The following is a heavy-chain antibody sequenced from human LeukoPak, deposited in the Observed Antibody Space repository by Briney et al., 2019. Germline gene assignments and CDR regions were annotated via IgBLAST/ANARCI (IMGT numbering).Heavy chain of an antibody. V-gene: IGHV3-23*01. J-gene: IGHJ5*02. CDR1: GFTFSSYA. CDR2: ISGSGGST. CDR3: ARAPMGGYTYTMGS. D-gene: IGHD5-18*01. Sequence: PGGSLRLSCAASGFTFSSYAMSWVRQAPGKGLEWVSAISGSGGSTYYADSVKGRFTISRDNSKNTLYLQMDSLRAEDTAVYYCARAPMGGYTYTMGSWGQGTLVIVSS.